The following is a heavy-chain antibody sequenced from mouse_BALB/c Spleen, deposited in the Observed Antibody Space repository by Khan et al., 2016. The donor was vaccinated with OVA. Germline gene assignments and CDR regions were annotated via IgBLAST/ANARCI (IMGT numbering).Heavy chain of an antibody. CDR1: GYTFTSYW. Sequence: QVQLKQSGAELARPGASVKLSCKASGYTFTSYWMQWVKQRPGQGLEWIGAIYPGDGDTRYTQKFKGKATLTADKSSSTAYMQLSSLASEDSVVYYCARDWDWAMDYWGQGTSVTVSS. CDR3: ARDWDWAMDY. V-gene: IGHV1-87*01. J-gene: IGHJ4*01. D-gene: IGHD4-1*01. CDR2: IYPGDGDT.